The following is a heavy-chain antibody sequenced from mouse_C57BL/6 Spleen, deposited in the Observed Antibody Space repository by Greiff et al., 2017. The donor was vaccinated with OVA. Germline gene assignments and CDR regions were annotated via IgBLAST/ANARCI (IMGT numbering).Heavy chain of an antibody. CDR2: IDPEDGDT. D-gene: IGHD2-1*01. V-gene: IGHV14-1*01. CDR3: TKPFYDGNYVAMDY. Sequence: VQLQQSGAELVRPGASVKFSCTASGFNIKDYYMHWVKQRPEQGLEWIGRIDPEDGDTEYAPKFQGKATMTAATSSTTAYLQRSSLTSEDTAVYYCTKPFYDGNYVAMDYWGQGTSVTVSS. CDR1: GFNIKDYY. J-gene: IGHJ4*01.